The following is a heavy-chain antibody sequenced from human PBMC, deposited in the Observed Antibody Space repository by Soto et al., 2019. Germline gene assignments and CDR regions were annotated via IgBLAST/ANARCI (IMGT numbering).Heavy chain of an antibody. CDR2: IIPIFDTA. J-gene: IGHJ6*02. D-gene: IGHD2-2*01. V-gene: IGHV1-69*13. CDR3: ARHGCISSSCYYYYYYSRDV. CDR1: GGTFSSYA. Sequence: SVKVSCKTSGGTFSSYAISWVRQAPGQGLEWMGGIIPIFDTANYAQKFQGRVTITADESTSTAYMELSSLRSEDTAVYYCARHGCISSSCYYYYYYSRDVWGQGPTVTVS.